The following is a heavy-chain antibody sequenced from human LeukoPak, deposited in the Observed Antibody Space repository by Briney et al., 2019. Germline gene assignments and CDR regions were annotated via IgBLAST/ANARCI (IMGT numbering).Heavy chain of an antibody. CDR2: INNSGDST. D-gene: IGHD6-13*01. V-gene: IGHV3-23*01. Sequence: PGGSLRLSCAASGFTFTTYSMSWVRQAPGKGLEWVSAINNSGDSTYYADSVKGRFTISRDNTKNTLYLQMYSLRAEDTAVYYCAKGGGTGYSSSWFSNWGQGTLVTVPS. CDR1: GFTFTTYS. CDR3: AKGGGTGYSSSWFSN. J-gene: IGHJ4*02.